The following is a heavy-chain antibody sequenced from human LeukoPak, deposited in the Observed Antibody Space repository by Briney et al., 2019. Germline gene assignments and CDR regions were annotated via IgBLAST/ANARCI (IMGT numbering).Heavy chain of an antibody. CDR3: ARDRCIGDYCYHDH. Sequence: SVKVSCKVSGGTFTNDPISWLRQAPGQRLEWMGNISPLLGTTGYAQEFQGRVTITTVKSTTTIYMDLHSLTSDDTAMYYCARDRCIGDYCYHDHWGQGTLVTVSS. CDR1: GGTFTNDP. V-gene: IGHV1-69*05. D-gene: IGHD2-15*01. CDR2: ISPLLGTT. J-gene: IGHJ4*02.